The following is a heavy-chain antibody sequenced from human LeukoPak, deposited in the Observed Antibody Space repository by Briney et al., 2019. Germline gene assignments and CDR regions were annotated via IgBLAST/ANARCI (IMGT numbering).Heavy chain of an antibody. CDR3: ASPTVTTNYYGMDV. CDR2: IIPIFGTA. V-gene: IGHV1-69*13. D-gene: IGHD4-17*01. J-gene: IGHJ6*02. Sequence: SVKVSCKASGGTFSSYAISWMRQAPGQGLEWMGGIIPIFGTANYAQKFQGRVTITADESTSTAYMELSSLRSEDTAVYYCASPTVTTNYYGMDVWGQGTTVTVSS. CDR1: GGTFSSYA.